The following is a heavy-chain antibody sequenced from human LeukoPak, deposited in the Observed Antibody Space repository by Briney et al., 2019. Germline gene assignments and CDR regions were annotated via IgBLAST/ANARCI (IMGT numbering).Heavy chain of an antibody. CDR2: ISYDGNNK. J-gene: IGHJ4*02. V-gene: IGHV3-30*18. Sequence: PGGSLRLSCAASGFTFGRYGMHWVRQAPGKGLEWVAVISYDGNNKYYADSVKGRFTISRDNSKNTLYLQMNSLRAEDTAVYYCAKDRRGYCSGGSCYSYYFDYWGQGTLVTVSS. CDR3: AKDRRGYCSGGSCYSYYFDY. CDR1: GFTFGRYG. D-gene: IGHD2-15*01.